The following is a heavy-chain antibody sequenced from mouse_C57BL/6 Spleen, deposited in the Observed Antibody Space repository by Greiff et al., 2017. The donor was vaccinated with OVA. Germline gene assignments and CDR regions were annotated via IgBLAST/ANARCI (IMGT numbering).Heavy chain of an antibody. CDR3: TTTVEGRAFDY. CDR2: IDPENGDT. D-gene: IGHD1-1*01. V-gene: IGHV14-4*01. CDR1: GFNITDDY. Sequence: EVQLQQSGAELVRPGASVKLSCTASGFNITDDYMHWVKQRPEQGLEWIGWIDPENGDTEYASKFQGKATITADTSSNTAYLQLSSLTSEDTAVYYSTTTVEGRAFDYWGQGTTLTVSS. J-gene: IGHJ2*01.